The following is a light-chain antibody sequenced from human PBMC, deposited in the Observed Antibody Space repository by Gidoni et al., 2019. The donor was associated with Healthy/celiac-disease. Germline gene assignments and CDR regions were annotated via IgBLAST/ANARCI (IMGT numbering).Light chain of an antibody. J-gene: IGKJ2*02. CDR2: GAS. Sequence: DIQMTQSPSSLSASVGDTVTNTCRASQSIRTTTVSWYQQRPGKVPNLLIYGASSLETGVPSRFSGSGSGTDFTLTITSLQPEDFATYYCQQTHSFPCTFGQGSKLDI. CDR1: QSIRTTT. V-gene: IGKV1-39*01. CDR3: QQTHSFPCT.